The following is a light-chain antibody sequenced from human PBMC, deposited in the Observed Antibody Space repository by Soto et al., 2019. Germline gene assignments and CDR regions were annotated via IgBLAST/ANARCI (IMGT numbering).Light chain of an antibody. CDR3: QQYNNWPRT. V-gene: IGKV3-15*01. CDR1: QSVNTN. Sequence: EIVMTQSPATLSVSPGERATLSCRASQSVNTNLAWYQQKPGQAPRLLIQGASIRATGIPARFSGSGSGTEFTLTISSLQSEDFAVYYCQQYNNWPRTFGQGTKVEIK. CDR2: GAS. J-gene: IGKJ1*01.